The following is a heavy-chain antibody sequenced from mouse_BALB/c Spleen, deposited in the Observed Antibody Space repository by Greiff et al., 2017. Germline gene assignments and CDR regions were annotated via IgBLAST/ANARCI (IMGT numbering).Heavy chain of an antibody. V-gene: IGHV5-6-3*01. Sequence: EVQGVESGGGLVQPGGSLKLSCAASGFTFSSYGMSWVRQTPDKRLELVATINSNGGSTYYPGSVKGRFTISRDKAKNTLYLQMSSLESEDTAMYYCGRDRGSGAYGGQGTLVTVSA. CDR2: INSNGGST. D-gene: IGHD3-1*01. CDR3: GRDRGSGAY. CDR1: GFTFSSYG. J-gene: IGHJ3*01.